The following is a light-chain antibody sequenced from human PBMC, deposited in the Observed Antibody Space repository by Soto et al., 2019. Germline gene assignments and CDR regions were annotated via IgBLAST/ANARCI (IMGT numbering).Light chain of an antibody. V-gene: IGLV1-40*01. J-gene: IGLJ2*01. CDR3: QSYDSRRSGSVI. Sequence: QSVLTQPPSVSGAPGQRVTISCTGSSSNIGAFYDVHWYQQLPGTAPKLLIYGNTNRPSGVPDRFSGSKSGTSASLAITGLHAEDEADYYCQSYDSRRSGSVIFGGGTKLTVL. CDR1: SSNIGAFYD. CDR2: GNT.